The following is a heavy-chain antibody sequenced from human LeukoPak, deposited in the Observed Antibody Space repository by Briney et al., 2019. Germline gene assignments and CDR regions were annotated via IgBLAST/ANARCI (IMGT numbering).Heavy chain of an antibody. CDR1: GFSLNTNGVG. D-gene: IGHD2-2*02. V-gene: IGHV2-5*02. Sequence: SGPTLVNPTQTLTLTCTFSGFSLNTNGVGVGWIRQPPGKALVWFALIYWDADKRYSPSLKSRLTVTKDTSKNQVVPTMTNMDLVDTATYYCARVGFCSSTSCYSGAYYFDYWGQGTLVTVSS. CDR3: ARVGFCSSTSCYSGAYYFDY. CDR2: IYWDADK. J-gene: IGHJ4*02.